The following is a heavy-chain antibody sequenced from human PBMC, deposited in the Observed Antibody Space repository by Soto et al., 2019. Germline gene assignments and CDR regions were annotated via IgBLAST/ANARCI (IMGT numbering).Heavy chain of an antibody. V-gene: IGHV1-8*01. J-gene: IGHJ4*02. D-gene: IGHD3-10*01. CDR1: GNTFTSYD. Sequence: ASVKVSGKASGNTFTSYDINWVRQATGHGLEWMGWINPNSGNIGYAQKFQGRVTMTRDTAIRTAYMEVSRLRSDDTAVYYCARGRASGSYYLLDYWGQGTLVTVSS. CDR3: ARGRASGSYYLLDY. CDR2: INPNSGNI.